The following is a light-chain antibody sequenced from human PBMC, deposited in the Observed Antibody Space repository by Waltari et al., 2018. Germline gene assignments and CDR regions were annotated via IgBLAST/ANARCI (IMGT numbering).Light chain of an antibody. Sequence: DIQMTQSPSTLSASVGDRVTITCRASQSISSWLAWYQQKPGKAPKLLIYKASSLESGVPSRFSGSGSGTEFTLSISSLQPDDFAVYYRQQYSGYEWTFGQGTKVEIK. V-gene: IGKV1-5*03. CDR2: KAS. J-gene: IGKJ1*01. CDR3: QQYSGYEWT. CDR1: QSISSW.